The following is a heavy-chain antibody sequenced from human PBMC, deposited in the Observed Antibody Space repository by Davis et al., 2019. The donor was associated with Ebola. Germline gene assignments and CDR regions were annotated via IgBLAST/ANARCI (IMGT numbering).Heavy chain of an antibody. V-gene: IGHV1-8*01. CDR3: ARTAVTGIGFDS. D-gene: IGHD6-19*01. CDR1: GYTFISYN. Sequence: ASVKVSCKASGYTFISYNINWVRQAPGQGLEWMGWMHANSPNTGYAQKFQGRVTMTRDTSIRTAYMELSGLRSEDTAVYYCARTAVTGIGFDSWGQGTLVTVSS. J-gene: IGHJ5*01. CDR2: MHANSPNT.